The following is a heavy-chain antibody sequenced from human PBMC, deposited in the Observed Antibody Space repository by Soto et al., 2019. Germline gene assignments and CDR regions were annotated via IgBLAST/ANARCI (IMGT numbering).Heavy chain of an antibody. CDR1: GFTFTSSA. CDR3: AVLVNRGYSYGYGMDV. Sequence: GASVKVSCKASGFTFTSSAMQWVRQARGQRLEWIGWIVVGSGNTNYAQKFQERVTITRDMSTSTAYMELSSLRSEDTAVCYCAVLVNRGYSYGYGMDVWGQGTTVTVSS. J-gene: IGHJ6*02. CDR2: IVVGSGNT. D-gene: IGHD5-18*01. V-gene: IGHV1-58*02.